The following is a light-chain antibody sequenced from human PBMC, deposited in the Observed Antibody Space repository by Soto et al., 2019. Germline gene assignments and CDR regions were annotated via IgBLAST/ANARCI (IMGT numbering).Light chain of an antibody. CDR2: ANN. CDR3: QSYDSALSAVV. CDR1: SSNIGAGYD. Sequence: QAVVTQPPSVSGAPGQSVAISCTGSSSNIGAGYDVHWYQHLPGRAPKLLVYANNNRPSGVPDRFSGSKSGTSASLAITGLQAEDEADYYCQSYDSALSAVVFGGGTKLTVL. V-gene: IGLV1-40*01. J-gene: IGLJ2*01.